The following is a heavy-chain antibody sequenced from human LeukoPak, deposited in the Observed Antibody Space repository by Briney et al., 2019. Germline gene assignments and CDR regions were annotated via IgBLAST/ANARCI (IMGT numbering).Heavy chain of an antibody. Sequence: GGSLRLSCAASGFTFSSYWMSWVRQAPGKGLEWVATIKQDGTDKYYVDSVKGRFTISRDDARNSLYLQMNSLRAEDTAVYYCARDPEGPTTPENWGQGTLVTVSS. D-gene: IGHD1-14*01. CDR1: GFTFSSYW. J-gene: IGHJ4*02. V-gene: IGHV3-7*01. CDR3: ARDPEGPTTPEN. CDR2: IKQDGTDK.